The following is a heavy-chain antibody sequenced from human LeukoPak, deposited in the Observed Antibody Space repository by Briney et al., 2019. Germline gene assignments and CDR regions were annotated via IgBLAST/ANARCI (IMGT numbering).Heavy chain of an antibody. J-gene: IGHJ5*02. CDR2: IYYSGST. CDR1: GGSISSSSYY. V-gene: IGHV4-39*07. D-gene: IGHD6-19*01. Sequence: SETLSLTCTVSGGSISSSSYYWGWIRQPPGKGLEWIGSIYYSGSTYYNPSLKSRVTISVDTSKNQFSLKLTSVTAADTAVYYCASHRRRIAVAGTGWFDPWGQGTLVTVSS. CDR3: ASHRRRIAVAGTGWFDP.